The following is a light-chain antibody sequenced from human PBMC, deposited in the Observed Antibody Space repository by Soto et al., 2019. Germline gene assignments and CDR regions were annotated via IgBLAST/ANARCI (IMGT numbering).Light chain of an antibody. J-gene: IGKJ4*01. V-gene: IGKV4-1*01. CDR1: LNVLYSSDNKNY. CDR2: WAS. Sequence: ILITQSQDSLAVSLGERATINCRTSLNVLYSSDNKNYLAWYQQKPGQPPNLLIYWASTRESGVPDRFSGSGSGTDFTLTISSLQAEDVAVYYFQQCSTPPLSFGRATKVDIK. CDR3: QQCSTPPLS.